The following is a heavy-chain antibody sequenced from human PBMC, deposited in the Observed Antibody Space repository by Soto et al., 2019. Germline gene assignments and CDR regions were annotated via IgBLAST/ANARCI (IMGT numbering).Heavy chain of an antibody. CDR1: GDSSSSYS. CDR2: VYPSGHT. D-gene: IGHD1-1*01. CDR3: ARESVENWSHEAY. V-gene: IGHV4-4*07. Sequence: QVHVQESSPGPVKPAETLSPTCAVSGDSSSSYSWNWIRQTAGRGLGWVGRVYPSGHTQYRSSFENRVTVSVDMSTNQFFLELRSVTAAGAAVYYGARESVENWSHEAYLGQGSQVTASS. J-gene: IGHJ4*02.